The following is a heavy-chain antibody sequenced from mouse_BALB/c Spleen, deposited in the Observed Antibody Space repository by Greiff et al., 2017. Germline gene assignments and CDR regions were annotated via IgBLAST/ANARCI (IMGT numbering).Heavy chain of an antibody. J-gene: IGHJ4*01. Sequence: VKLMESGAELMKPGASVKISCKATGYTFSSYWIEWVKQRPGHGLEWIGEILPGSGSTNYNEKFKGKATFTADTSSNTAYMQLSSLTSEDSAVYYCARRTATLFYYAMDYWGQGTSVTVSS. V-gene: IGHV1-9*01. CDR1: GYTFSSYW. CDR2: ILPGSGST. CDR3: ARRTATLFYYAMDY. D-gene: IGHD1-2*01.